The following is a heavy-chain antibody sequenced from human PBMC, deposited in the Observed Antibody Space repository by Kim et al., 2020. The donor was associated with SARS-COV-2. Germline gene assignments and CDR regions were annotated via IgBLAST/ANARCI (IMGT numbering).Heavy chain of an antibody. D-gene: IGHD6-19*01. CDR1: GFTFSSYG. Sequence: GGSLRLSCAASGFTFSSYGMHWVRQAPGKGLEWVAVIWYDGSNKYYADSVKGRFTISRDNSKNTLYLQMNSLRAEDTAVYYCARDPLRRIAVAGTYFDYWGQGTLVTVSS. CDR2: IWYDGSNK. CDR3: ARDPLRRIAVAGTYFDY. J-gene: IGHJ4*02. V-gene: IGHV3-33*01.